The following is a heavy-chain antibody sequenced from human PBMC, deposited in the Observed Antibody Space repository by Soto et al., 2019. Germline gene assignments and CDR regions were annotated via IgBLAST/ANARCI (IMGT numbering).Heavy chain of an antibody. CDR1: GYTFTSYG. Sequence: ASVKVSCKASGYTFTSYGFSWVRQAPGKGIEWMGGFDPEDGETIYAQKFQGRVTMTEDTSTDTAYMELSSLRSEDTAVYYCATESMVRGVILSWGQGTLVTVSS. J-gene: IGHJ4*02. D-gene: IGHD3-10*01. CDR2: FDPEDGET. CDR3: ATESMVRGVILS. V-gene: IGHV1-24*01.